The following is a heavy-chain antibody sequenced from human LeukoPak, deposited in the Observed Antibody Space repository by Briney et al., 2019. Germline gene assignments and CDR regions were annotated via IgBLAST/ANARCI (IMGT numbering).Heavy chain of an antibody. J-gene: IGHJ4*02. CDR2: IYHSGST. D-gene: IGHD3-22*01. CDR1: GGSISSGGYS. Sequence: SQTLSLTCAVSGGSISSGGYSWSWIRQPPGKGLEWIGYIYHSGSTYYNPSPKSRVTISVDRSKNQFSLKLSSVTAADTAVYYCATANLYDSSGYYYVWGQGTLVTVSS. CDR3: ATANLYDSSGYYYV. V-gene: IGHV4-30-2*01.